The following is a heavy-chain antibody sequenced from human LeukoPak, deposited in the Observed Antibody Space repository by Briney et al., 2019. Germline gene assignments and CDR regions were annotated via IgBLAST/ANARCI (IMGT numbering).Heavy chain of an antibody. V-gene: IGHV4-4*07. D-gene: IGHD3-10*01. Sequence: SETLSLTCTVSGGSISSYYWSWIRQPAGKGLEWIGRIYTSGSTNYNPSLKSRVTISVDTSKNQFSLKLSSVTAADTAVYYCARDRGYYGSGSYGLDYWGQGTLVTVSS. J-gene: IGHJ4*02. CDR3: ARDRGYYGSGSYGLDY. CDR1: GGSISSYY. CDR2: IYTSGST.